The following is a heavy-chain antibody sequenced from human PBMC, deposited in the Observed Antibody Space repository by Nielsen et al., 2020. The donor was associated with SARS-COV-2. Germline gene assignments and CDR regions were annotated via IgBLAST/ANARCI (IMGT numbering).Heavy chain of an antibody. V-gene: IGHV4-31*03. J-gene: IGHJ6*02. D-gene: IGHD3-16*02. Sequence: SETLSLTCTVSGGSISSGVYYWSWIRQHPGKGLEWIGYIYYSGSTYYNPSLKSRVTISVDTSKNQFSLKLSSVTAADTAVYYCARVRYTSYYYYGMDVWGQGTTVTVSS. CDR3: ARVRYTSYYYYGMDV. CDR2: IYYSGST. CDR1: GGSISSGVYY.